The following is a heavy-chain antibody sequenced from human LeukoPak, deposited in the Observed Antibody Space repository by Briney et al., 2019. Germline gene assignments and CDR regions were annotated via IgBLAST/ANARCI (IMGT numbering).Heavy chain of an antibody. CDR2: ISSSGSTI. D-gene: IGHD6-6*01. Sequence: GGSLRLSCAASGFTFSDYYMSWIRQAPGKGLEWVSYISSSGSTIYYADSVKGRFTISRDNAKNSLYLQMNSLRAEDTAVYYCAKGDAEYSSSYVYFQHWGQGTLVTVSS. CDR3: AKGDAEYSSSYVYFQH. CDR1: GFTFSDYY. J-gene: IGHJ1*01. V-gene: IGHV3-11*01.